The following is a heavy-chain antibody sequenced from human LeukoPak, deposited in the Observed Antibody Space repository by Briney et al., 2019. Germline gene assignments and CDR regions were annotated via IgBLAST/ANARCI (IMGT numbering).Heavy chain of an antibody. Sequence: PGRSLRLSCAASGFTFDDYAMHWVRQAPGKGLEWVSGISWNSGSIGYADSVKGRFTISRDNAKNSLYLQMNSLRAEDMALYYCAKGAGLLTGYYIDYWGQGTLVTVSS. J-gene: IGHJ4*02. D-gene: IGHD3-9*01. CDR1: GFTFDDYA. CDR2: ISWNSGSI. V-gene: IGHV3-9*03. CDR3: AKGAGLLTGYYIDY.